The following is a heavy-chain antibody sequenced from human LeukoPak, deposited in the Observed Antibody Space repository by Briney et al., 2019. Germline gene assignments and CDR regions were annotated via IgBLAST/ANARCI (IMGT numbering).Heavy chain of an antibody. CDR3: ARDGSFGIKLGSYFDY. J-gene: IGHJ4*02. Sequence: GASVKVSCKASRGTFSSYAIGWVRQAPGQGLEWMGGIIPIFGTANYAQKFQGRVTITADESTSTAYMELSSLRSEDTAVYYCARDGSFGIKLGSYFDYWGQGTLVTVSS. CDR2: IIPIFGTA. CDR1: RGTFSSYA. D-gene: IGHD3-16*01. V-gene: IGHV1-69*01.